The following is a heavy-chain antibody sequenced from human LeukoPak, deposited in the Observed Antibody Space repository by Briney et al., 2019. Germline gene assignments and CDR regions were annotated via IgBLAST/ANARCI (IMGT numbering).Heavy chain of an antibody. D-gene: IGHD2-15*01. Sequence: ASVKVSCKVSGYTLTELSMHRVRQAPGKGLEWMGGFDPEDGETIYAQKFQGRVTMTEDTSTDTAYMELSSLRSEDTAVYYCATDVLGYCSGGSCYSGVHWGQGTLVTVSS. V-gene: IGHV1-24*01. CDR3: ATDVLGYCSGGSCYSGVH. CDR2: FDPEDGET. J-gene: IGHJ4*02. CDR1: GYTLTELS.